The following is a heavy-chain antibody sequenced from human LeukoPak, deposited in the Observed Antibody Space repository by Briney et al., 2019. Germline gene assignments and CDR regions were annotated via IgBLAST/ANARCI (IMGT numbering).Heavy chain of an antibody. CDR3: ARELRYFDWFPDAFDI. CDR2: INTNTGNP. Sequence: GASVKVSCKASGYTFTSYAMNWVRQAPGQGLEWMGWINTNTGNPTYAQGFTGRFVFSLDTSVSTAYLQISSLKAEDTAVYYCARELRYFDWFPDAFDIWGQGTMVTVSS. CDR1: GYTFTSYA. V-gene: IGHV7-4-1*02. D-gene: IGHD3-9*01. J-gene: IGHJ3*02.